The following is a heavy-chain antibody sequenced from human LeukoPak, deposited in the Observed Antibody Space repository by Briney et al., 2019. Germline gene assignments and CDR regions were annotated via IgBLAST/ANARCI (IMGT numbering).Heavy chain of an antibody. CDR3: ARRGDSRGYYDAFDI. CDR2: ISGSGGST. CDR1: GFTFSSYA. D-gene: IGHD3-22*01. J-gene: IGHJ3*02. Sequence: PGGSLRLSCAASGFTFSSYAMSWVRQAPGKGLEWVSAISGSGGSTYYADSVKGRFTISRDNSKNTLYLQMNSLRAGDTAVYYCARRGDSRGYYDAFDIWGQGTMVTVSS. V-gene: IGHV3-23*01.